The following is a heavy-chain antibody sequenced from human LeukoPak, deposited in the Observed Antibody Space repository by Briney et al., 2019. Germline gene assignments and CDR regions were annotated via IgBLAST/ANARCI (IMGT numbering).Heavy chain of an antibody. J-gene: IGHJ3*02. CDR3: AREEGERVGAFDI. CDR1: GGSISIRGYY. D-gene: IGHD1-26*01. Sequence: PSETLSLTCTVSGGSISIRGYYWSYIRHHPGKDLEWIGYIYYSGSTYYNPSLKSRVTISVDTSKNQFSLKLSSVTVDDTAVDYCAREEGERVGAFDIWGQGTMVTVSS. CDR2: IYYSGST. V-gene: IGHV4-31*03.